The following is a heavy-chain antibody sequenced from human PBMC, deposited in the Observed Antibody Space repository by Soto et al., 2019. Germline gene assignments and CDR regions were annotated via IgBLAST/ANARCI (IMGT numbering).Heavy chain of an antibody. J-gene: IGHJ3*02. CDR1: GASFSDYY. V-gene: IGHV4-34*01. CDR2: INHSGST. Sequence: SETLSLTCAVYGASFSDYYWTWIRQPPGKGLEWIGEINHSGSTKYNPSLKSRLALSVDTSKNQFSLKLNSVTAADTAVYFCARGLLGFATFDIWGQGTMVTVSS. CDR3: ARGLLGFATFDI. D-gene: IGHD3-10*01.